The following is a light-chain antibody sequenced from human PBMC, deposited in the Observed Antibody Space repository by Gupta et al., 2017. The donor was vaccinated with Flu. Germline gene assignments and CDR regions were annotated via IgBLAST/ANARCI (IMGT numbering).Light chain of an antibody. CDR1: SDVGGYKY. Sequence: SITIACTGTSDVGGYKYVSWYQHNPGKAPKLIIYDVTKRPAGVSPRFSGSKSGNTASLTISGLQAEDEAEYYCTAYTSSTSLGLFGGGTRLTVL. CDR2: DVT. J-gene: IGLJ2*01. CDR3: TAYTSSTSLGL. V-gene: IGLV2-14*03.